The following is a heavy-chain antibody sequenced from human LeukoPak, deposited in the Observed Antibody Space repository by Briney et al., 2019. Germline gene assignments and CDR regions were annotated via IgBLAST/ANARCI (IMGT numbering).Heavy chain of an antibody. J-gene: IGHJ4*02. CDR2: INHSGST. D-gene: IGHD1-1*01. V-gene: IGHV4-34*01. CDR3: ARERRD. Sequence: SETLSLTCTVSGGSISSYYWSWIRQPPGKGLEWIGEINHSGSTNYNPSLKSRVTISVDTSKNQFSLKLSSVTAADTAVYYCARERRDWGQGTLVTVSS. CDR1: GGSISSYY.